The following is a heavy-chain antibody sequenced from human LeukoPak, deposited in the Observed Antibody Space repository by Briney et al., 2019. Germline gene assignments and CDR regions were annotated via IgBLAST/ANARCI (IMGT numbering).Heavy chain of an antibody. V-gene: IGHV5-51*01. CDR1: EYTFTNYW. D-gene: IGHD6-13*01. CDR2: IYPGDSDT. Sequence: GESLKISCKASEYTFTNYWIAWVRQLPGKGLEYMGIIYPGDSDTRYTPSFQGQVTISADKSIRTAYLQWSSLKASDTAIYYCARREGTAYSSSWYPFDLWGQGTMVTVSS. CDR3: ARREGTAYSSSWYPFDL. J-gene: IGHJ4*02.